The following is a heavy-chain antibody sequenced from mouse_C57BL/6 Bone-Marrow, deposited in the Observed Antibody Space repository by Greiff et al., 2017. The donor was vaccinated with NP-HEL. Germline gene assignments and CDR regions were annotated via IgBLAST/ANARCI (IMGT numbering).Heavy chain of an antibody. CDR2: ISYDGSN. CDR3: AREGHNYGSSYYWYFDV. V-gene: IGHV3-6*01. D-gene: IGHD1-1*01. J-gene: IGHJ1*03. Sequence: EVQLQESGPGLVKPSQSLSLTCSVTGYSITSGYYWNWIRQFPGNKLEWMGYISYDGSNNYNPSLKNRISITRDTSKNQFFLKLNSVTTEDTATYYCAREGHNYGSSYYWYFDVWGTGTTVTVSS. CDR1: GYSITSGYY.